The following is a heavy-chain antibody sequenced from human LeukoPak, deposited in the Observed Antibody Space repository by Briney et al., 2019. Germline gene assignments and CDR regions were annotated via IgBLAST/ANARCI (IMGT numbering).Heavy chain of an antibody. Sequence: ASVKVSCKASGYTFTGYHMHWVRQAPGQGLEWMGRINPKSGGTNHAQKFQGRVTMTRDTSISTAYMELSSLRSDDTAVYFCARETYNGRYYYFDYWGQGTLVTVSS. J-gene: IGHJ4*02. D-gene: IGHD1-26*01. CDR3: ARETYNGRYYYFDY. CDR1: GYTFTGYH. CDR2: INPKSGGT. V-gene: IGHV1-2*06.